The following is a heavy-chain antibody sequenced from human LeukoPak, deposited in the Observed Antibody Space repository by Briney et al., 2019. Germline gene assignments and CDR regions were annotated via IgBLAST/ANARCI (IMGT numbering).Heavy chain of an antibody. J-gene: IGHJ4*02. D-gene: IGHD3-22*01. V-gene: IGHV3-30-3*01. CDR1: GFTFSSYA. Sequence: QPGGSLRLSCAASGFTFSSYAMHWVRQAPGKGLEWVAVISYDGSNKYYADSVKGRFTISRDNSKNTLYLQMNSLRAEDTALYYCAKGGYYDSSGYYPFDYWGQGTLVTVSS. CDR3: AKGGYYDSSGYYPFDY. CDR2: ISYDGSNK.